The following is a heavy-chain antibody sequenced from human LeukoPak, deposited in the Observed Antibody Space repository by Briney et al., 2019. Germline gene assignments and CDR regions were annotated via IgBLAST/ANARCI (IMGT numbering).Heavy chain of an antibody. Sequence: PSETLSLTCTVSGGSISSGGYHWSRIRQHPGKGLEWIGYIYYSGSTYYNPSLKSRVTISVDTSKNQFSLKLSSVTAADTAVYYCAREGVAVAGKGFDYYYGMDVWGQGTTVTVSS. J-gene: IGHJ6*02. V-gene: IGHV4-31*03. CDR1: GGSISSGGYH. D-gene: IGHD6-19*01. CDR2: IYYSGST. CDR3: AREGVAVAGKGFDYYYGMDV.